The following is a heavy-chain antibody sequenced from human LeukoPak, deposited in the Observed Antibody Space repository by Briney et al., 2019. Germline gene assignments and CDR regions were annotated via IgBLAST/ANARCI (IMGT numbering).Heavy chain of an antibody. Sequence: GGSLRLSCAASGFTVSSNYMSWVRQAPGKGLEWVSVIYSGGSTYYADSVKGRFAISRDNSKNTLYLQMNSLRAEDTAVYYCARDSAVVVKPLGAFDIWGQGTMVTVSS. CDR1: GFTVSSNY. CDR3: ARDSAVVVKPLGAFDI. J-gene: IGHJ3*02. V-gene: IGHV3-53*01. D-gene: IGHD3-22*01. CDR2: IYSGGST.